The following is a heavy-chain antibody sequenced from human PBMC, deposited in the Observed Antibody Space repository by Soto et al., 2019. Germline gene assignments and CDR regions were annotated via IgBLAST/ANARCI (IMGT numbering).Heavy chain of an antibody. J-gene: IGHJ4*02. CDR3: ARGPGGPDGPGDY. CDR2: INAGNGNT. Sequence: QVQLVQSGAEVKKPGASVKVSCKASGYTFTSYAMHWVRQAPGQRLEWMGWINAGNGNTKYSQKFQGRITITRDTSASTAYMELSSLRSEDTAVYYCARGPGGPDGPGDYWGQGTLVTVSS. D-gene: IGHD2-15*01. CDR1: GYTFTSYA. V-gene: IGHV1-3*01.